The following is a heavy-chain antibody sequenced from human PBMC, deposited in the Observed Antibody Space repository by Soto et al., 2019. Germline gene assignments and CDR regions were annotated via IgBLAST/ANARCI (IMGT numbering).Heavy chain of an antibody. D-gene: IGHD2-15*01. CDR3: GREDGGSNIAAIFLDP. CDR2: INPKNGAT. J-gene: IGHJ5*02. CDR1: GYFFTDYH. Sequence: ASVKVSCKTSGYFFTDYHMHWVRQAPGQGLEWMGWINPKNGATNYAQKFQDRVTMTRDTSISTVYIELSSLTSDDTALYYRGREDGGSNIAAIFLDPWGQGTLVTVSS. V-gene: IGHV1-2*02.